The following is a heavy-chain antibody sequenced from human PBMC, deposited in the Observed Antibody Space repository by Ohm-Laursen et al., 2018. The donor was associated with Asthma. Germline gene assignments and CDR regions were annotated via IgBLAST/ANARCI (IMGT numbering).Heavy chain of an antibody. Sequence: TQTLTLTCTFSGFSLSTRGTRVNWIRQPPGKALEWLGRIDWDDKKFYSASLKTRLTISRDTPANQVVLAMTNMDPVDTGTYYCARGGGETDYFDPWGQGTLVTVSS. CDR1: GFSLSTRGTR. V-gene: IGHV2-70*04. CDR3: ARGGGETDYFDP. D-gene: IGHD3-16*01. CDR2: IDWDDKK. J-gene: IGHJ5*02.